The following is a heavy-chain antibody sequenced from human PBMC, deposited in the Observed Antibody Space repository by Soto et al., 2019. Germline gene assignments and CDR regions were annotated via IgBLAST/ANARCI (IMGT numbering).Heavy chain of an antibody. Sequence: QAQLVQSGAEAKRPGTSVKVSCKVSGYTFTNYYHWLRHHPRKGLEWMGWMNPNDGDTEYARKLQGRVTLNRDTSITTAYMGRSSLNYDDTAVYYCALEIGGDVDWGQGPLVTVSS. CDR1: GYTFTNYY. D-gene: IGHD3-16*01. CDR3: ALEIGGDVD. V-gene: IGHV1-2*02. J-gene: IGHJ4*02. CDR2: MNPNDGDT.